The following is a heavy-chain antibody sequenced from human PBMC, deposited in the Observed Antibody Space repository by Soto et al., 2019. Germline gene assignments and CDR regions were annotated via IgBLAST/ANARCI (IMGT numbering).Heavy chain of an antibody. V-gene: IGHV3-74*01. D-gene: IGHD5-12*01. CDR1: GFIFNTYW. CDR3: AKDHDEDFGYDLDYFNS. Sequence: GGSLRLSCAASGFIFNTYWMHWVRQAPGKGLVWISRINSDGSIADYADSVRGRITISRDNAKNSLFLQMNSLTADDTALYYCAKDHDEDFGYDLDYFNSWGQGTQVTVSS. J-gene: IGHJ4*02. CDR2: INSDGSIA.